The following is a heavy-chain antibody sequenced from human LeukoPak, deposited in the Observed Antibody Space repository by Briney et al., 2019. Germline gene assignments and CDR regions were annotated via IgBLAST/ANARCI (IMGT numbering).Heavy chain of an antibody. Sequence: SETLSLTCTVSGGSISSDYWSWIRQPPGKGLEWIGYTYYSGRTSYNPSLKSRVTISADTSKNQFSLNLNSVTAADTAVYYCARPNQALLCGMDVWGQGTTVTVSS. J-gene: IGHJ6*02. CDR2: TYYSGRT. CDR1: GGSISSDY. CDR3: ARPNQALLCGMDV. V-gene: IGHV4-59*08. D-gene: IGHD1-14*01.